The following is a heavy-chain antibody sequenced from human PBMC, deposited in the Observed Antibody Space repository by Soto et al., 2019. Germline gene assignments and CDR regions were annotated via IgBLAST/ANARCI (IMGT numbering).Heavy chain of an antibody. V-gene: IGHV3-48*02. Sequence: EGQLVESGGNLVRPGGSLRLSCEASGFVFSTYSMNWVRQAPGKGLEWISYISSTSGTIYYADSVKGRFTIFRDNAKNSLFLQMNVLRDDDTAVYYCANQKIRFSVAGTLYGLGVWGQGTTVTVSS. J-gene: IGHJ6*02. CDR2: ISSTSGTI. CDR1: GFVFSTYS. CDR3: ANQKIRFSVAGTLYGLGV. D-gene: IGHD6-19*01.